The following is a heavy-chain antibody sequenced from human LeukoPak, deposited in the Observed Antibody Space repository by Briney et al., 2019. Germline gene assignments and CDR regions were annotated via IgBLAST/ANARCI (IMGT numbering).Heavy chain of an antibody. CDR3: VKDGSTVTTPKFNY. V-gene: IGHV3-74*01. Sequence: PGGSLRLSCAASGFTFSSYWMHWVRQAPGKGLVWVSRIKSDGISITYADSVKGRFTISRDNSKNTLYLQMSSLRAEDTAVYYCVKDGSTVTTPKFNYWGQGTLVTVSS. CDR2: IKSDGISI. CDR1: GFTFSSYW. J-gene: IGHJ4*02. D-gene: IGHD4-17*01.